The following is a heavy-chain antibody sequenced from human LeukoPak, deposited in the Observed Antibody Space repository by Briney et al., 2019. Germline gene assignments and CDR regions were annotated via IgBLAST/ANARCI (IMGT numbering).Heavy chain of an antibody. CDR3: ARGRSRGVRFDY. V-gene: IGHV3-30*04. Sequence: PGGSLRLSCAASGFTFSNYAIHWVRQAPGKGLEWVAVISYDGTKKYYADSVKGRFTISRDNSNNTLYLQMNSLRGEDTAVYYCARGRSRGVRFDYWGQGTLVTVSS. CDR1: GFTFSNYA. J-gene: IGHJ4*02. CDR2: ISYDGTKK. D-gene: IGHD3-10*01.